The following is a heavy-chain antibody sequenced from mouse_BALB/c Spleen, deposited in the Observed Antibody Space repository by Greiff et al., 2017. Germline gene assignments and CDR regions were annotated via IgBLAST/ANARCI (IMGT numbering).Heavy chain of an antibody. Sequence: DVMLVESGGGLVQPGGSRKLSCSASGFTFSSFGMHWVRQAPEKGLEWVAYISSGSSTIYYADTVKGRFTISRDNPKNTLFLQMTSLRSEDTAMYYCARTPGYGNYWYCDVWGAGTTVTVSS. V-gene: IGHV5-17*02. CDR2: ISSGSSTI. D-gene: IGHD2-1*01. CDR1: GFTFSSFG. J-gene: IGHJ1*01. CDR3: ARTPGYGNYWYCDV.